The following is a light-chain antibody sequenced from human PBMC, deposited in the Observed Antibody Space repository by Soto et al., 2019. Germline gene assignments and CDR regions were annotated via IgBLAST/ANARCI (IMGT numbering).Light chain of an antibody. CDR1: QSVSSSY. J-gene: IGKJ1*01. V-gene: IGKV3-20*01. CDR3: QQYGSSPQT. Sequence: IVLTQSPSTLSLSPGERATPSCRTSQSVSSSYLAWYQQKPGQAPRLLIYGASSRATGIPGRFSGSGSGTDFTLTISRLEPEDFAVYYCQQYGSSPQTFGQGTKVDIK. CDR2: GAS.